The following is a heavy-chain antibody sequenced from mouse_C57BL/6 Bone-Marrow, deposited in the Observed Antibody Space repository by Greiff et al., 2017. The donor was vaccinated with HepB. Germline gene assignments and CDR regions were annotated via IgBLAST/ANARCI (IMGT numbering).Heavy chain of an antibody. CDR2: ISDGGSYT. Sequence: VQLKESGGGLVKPGGSLKLSCAASGFTFSSYAMSWVRQTPEKRLEWVATISDGGSYTYYPDNVKGRFTISRDNAKNNLYLQMSHLKSEDTAMYYCARASYYYGSRVWYFDVWGTGTTVTVSS. J-gene: IGHJ1*03. D-gene: IGHD1-1*01. V-gene: IGHV5-4*01. CDR3: ARASYYYGSRVWYFDV. CDR1: GFTFSSYA.